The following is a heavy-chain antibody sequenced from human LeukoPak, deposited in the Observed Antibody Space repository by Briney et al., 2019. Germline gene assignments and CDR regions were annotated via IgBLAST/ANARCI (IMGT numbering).Heavy chain of an antibody. CDR3: ARDGGRWLPHEY. J-gene: IGHJ4*02. CDR1: GFTFSSYA. D-gene: IGHD4-23*01. CDR2: ISYDGSQK. V-gene: IGHV3-30*04. Sequence: PGGSLRLSCAASGFTFSSYAMHWVRQTPGEALEWVAVISYDGSQKYYADSVKGRFTVSRDNSENTVYLQMNSLRREDTAVYYCARDGGRWLPHEYWGQGTLVTVSS.